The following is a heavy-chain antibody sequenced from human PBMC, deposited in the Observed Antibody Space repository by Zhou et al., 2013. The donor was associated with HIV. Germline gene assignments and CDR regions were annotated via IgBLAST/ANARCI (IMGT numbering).Heavy chain of an antibody. CDR3: ARGTDDYSSSSPFYYYYGMDV. CDR1: GDTFNNYS. V-gene: IGHV1-69*05. CDR2: FIPIFGTA. J-gene: IGHJ6*02. Sequence: QVQLVQSGAEVKKPGSSVKVSCKASGDTFNNYSITWVRQAPGQGLEWMGGFIPIFGTANYAQRFQGRVTITTDESTSTAYMELSSLKSEDTAVYYCARGTDDYSSSSPFYYYYGMDVWGQGTTVTVSS. D-gene: IGHD4-17*01.